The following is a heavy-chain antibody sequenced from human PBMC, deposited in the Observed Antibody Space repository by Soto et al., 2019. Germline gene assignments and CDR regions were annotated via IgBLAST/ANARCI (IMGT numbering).Heavy chain of an antibody. D-gene: IGHD6-19*01. Sequence: SETLSLTCTVAGDSISSSNWRSWVRQPPGKGLEWIGEIYHSGSTNYNPSLKSRVTISVDKSKNQFSLKLSSVPAADTAVYYCARVAVAGTRVDYWGQGTLVTVSS. J-gene: IGHJ4*02. CDR1: GDSISSSNW. CDR3: ARVAVAGTRVDY. CDR2: IYHSGST. V-gene: IGHV4-4*02.